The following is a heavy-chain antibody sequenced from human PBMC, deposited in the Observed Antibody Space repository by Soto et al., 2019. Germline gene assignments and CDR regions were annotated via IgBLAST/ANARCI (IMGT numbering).Heavy chain of an antibody. CDR3: ARDPVGGSGYDNPYYYYGMDV. Sequence: GGSLRLSCAASGFTVSSNYMSWVRQAPGKGLEWVSVIYSGGSTYYADSVKGRFTISRDNSKNTLYLQMNSLRAEDTAVYYCARDPVGGSGYDNPYYYYGMDVWGQGTTVTVSS. CDR2: IYSGGST. V-gene: IGHV3-53*01. D-gene: IGHD5-12*01. CDR1: GFTVSSNY. J-gene: IGHJ6*02.